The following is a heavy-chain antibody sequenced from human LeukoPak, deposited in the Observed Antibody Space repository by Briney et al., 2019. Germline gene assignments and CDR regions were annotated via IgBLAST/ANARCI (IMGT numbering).Heavy chain of an antibody. D-gene: IGHD4-17*01. J-gene: IGHJ5*02. V-gene: IGHV3-23*01. Sequence: QAGGSLRLSCAASGFTFSSYAMSWVRQAPGKGLEWVSAISGSGGSTYYADSVKGRFTISRDNSKNTLYLQVNSLRAEDTAVYYCAKDMTTVTISWFDPWGQGTLVTVSS. CDR1: GFTFSSYA. CDR2: ISGSGGST. CDR3: AKDMTTVTISWFDP.